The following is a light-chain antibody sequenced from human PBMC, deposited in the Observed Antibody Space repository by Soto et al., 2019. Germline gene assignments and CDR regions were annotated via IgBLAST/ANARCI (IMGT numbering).Light chain of an antibody. CDR1: QTLTNW. Sequence: DIQMTQSPSILSASVGDRVTITCRSSQTLTNWLAWYQQKPGKAPRLLIYDASSLESWVPSRFSGSGSGTEFTLTISSLQPDDFATYYCQQYNSYSATFGQGTKV. CDR3: QQYNSYSAT. CDR2: DAS. V-gene: IGKV1-5*01. J-gene: IGKJ1*01.